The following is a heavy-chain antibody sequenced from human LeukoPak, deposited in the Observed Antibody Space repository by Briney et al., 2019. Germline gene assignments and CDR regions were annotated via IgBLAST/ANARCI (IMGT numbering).Heavy chain of an antibody. J-gene: IGHJ4*02. CDR2: ISYDGSNK. CDR3: ARTGVSSGSTHFDY. V-gene: IGHV3-30*01. CDR1: GFTFSSYA. D-gene: IGHD6-19*01. Sequence: GGSLRLSCAASGFTFSSYAMHWVRQAPGKGLEWVAVISYDGSNKYYADFVKGRFTISRDNSKDTLYLQMNSLRAEDTAVYYCARTGVSSGSTHFDYWGQGTLVTVSS.